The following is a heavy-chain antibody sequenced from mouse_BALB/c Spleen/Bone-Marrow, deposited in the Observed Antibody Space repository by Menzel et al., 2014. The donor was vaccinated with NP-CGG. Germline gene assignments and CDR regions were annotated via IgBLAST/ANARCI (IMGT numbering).Heavy chain of an antibody. D-gene: IGHD2-4*01. Sequence: EVKLMESGGGLVQPKGSLKLSCAASGLTFNTYAMNWVRQAPGKGLEWVARIRSKSNNYATYYADSVKDRFTISRDDSQSMLYLQMNNLKTEDTAMYYCVSPYYDDYYAMDYWGQGTSVTVSS. CDR3: VSPYYDDYYAMDY. J-gene: IGHJ4*01. CDR1: GLTFNTYA. V-gene: IGHV10-1*02. CDR2: IRSKSNNYAT.